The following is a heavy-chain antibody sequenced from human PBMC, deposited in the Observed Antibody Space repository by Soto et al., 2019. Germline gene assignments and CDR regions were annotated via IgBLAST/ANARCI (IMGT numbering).Heavy chain of an antibody. D-gene: IGHD3-3*01. CDR1: GFTFSSYS. CDR3: AIESRFLEWLSLNWFDP. Sequence: PGGPLRLSCAASGFTFSSYSMNWVSQATGKGLEWVSYISSSSSTIYYADSVKGRFTISRDNAKNSLYLQMNSLRDEDTAVYYCAIESRFLEWLSLNWFDPWGQGTLVTV. CDR2: ISSSSSTI. V-gene: IGHV3-48*02. J-gene: IGHJ5*02.